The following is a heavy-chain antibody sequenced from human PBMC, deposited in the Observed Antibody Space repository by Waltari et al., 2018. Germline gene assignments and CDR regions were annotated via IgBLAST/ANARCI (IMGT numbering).Heavy chain of an antibody. CDR1: GFSFSSSS. CDR2: IRSKTTYI. Sequence: EVQLVESGGGLVKPGGSLRLSCGAAGFSFSSSSMNWVRQAPGKGLGWVSSIRSKTTYIHYADSVKGRFTISRDNAKNSLYLQMNSLRVEDTAVYYCVSGGWGFYFDYWGQGTVVTVSS. J-gene: IGHJ4*02. V-gene: IGHV3-21*01. CDR3: VSGGWGFYFDY. D-gene: IGHD7-27*01.